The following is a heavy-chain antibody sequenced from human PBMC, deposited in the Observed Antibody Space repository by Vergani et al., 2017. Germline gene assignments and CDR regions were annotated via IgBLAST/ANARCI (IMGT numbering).Heavy chain of an antibody. D-gene: IGHD6-6*01. CDR2: IKQDGSEK. V-gene: IGHV3-7*01. CDR1: GFTFSSYW. CDR3: ARDRSSSSPSPSPWFDP. J-gene: IGHJ5*02. Sequence: EVQLVESGGGLVQPGGSLRLSCAASGFTFSSYWMSWVRQAPGKGLEWVANIKQDGSEKYYVDSVKGRFTISRDNAKNSLYLHMNSLRAEDTAVYYCARDRSSSSPSPSPWFDPWGQGTLVTVSS.